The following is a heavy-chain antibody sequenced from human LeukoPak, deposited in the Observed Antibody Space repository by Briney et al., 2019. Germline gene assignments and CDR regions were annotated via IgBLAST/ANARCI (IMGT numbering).Heavy chain of an antibody. CDR1: GFTFSSYT. D-gene: IGHD3-10*01. J-gene: IGHJ6*04. V-gene: IGHV4-34*01. CDR2: INQSGST. CDR3: ARHGLGRGVYITRQYNYYMDV. Sequence: GSLRLSCAASGFTFSSYTMSWVRQPPGSGLEWIGEINQSGSTNYSPSLKSRVTVSIDTSKNQFSLKVSSLTAADTALCFCARHGLGRGVYITRQYNYYMDVWGTGTTVTVSS.